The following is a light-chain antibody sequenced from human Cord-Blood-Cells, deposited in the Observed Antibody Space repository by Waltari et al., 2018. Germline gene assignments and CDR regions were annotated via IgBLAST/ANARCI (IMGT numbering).Light chain of an antibody. Sequence: EIVLTQSPGTQSLSPGERATLSCRASQSVSSSYLAWYQQKPGQAPRLLIYGASSRATGIPDRFSGSGSGTDFTLTISRLEPEDFAVYDCQQYGSSLTFGQGTKVEIK. CDR3: QQYGSSLT. CDR2: GAS. J-gene: IGKJ1*01. V-gene: IGKV3-20*01. CDR1: QSVSSSY.